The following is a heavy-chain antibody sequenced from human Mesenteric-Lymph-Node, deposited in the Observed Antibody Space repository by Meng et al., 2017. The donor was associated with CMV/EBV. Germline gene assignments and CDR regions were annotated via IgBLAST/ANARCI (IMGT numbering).Heavy chain of an antibody. CDR3: ARDLYSSSWYATSPDC. J-gene: IGHJ4*02. D-gene: IGHD6-13*01. Sequence: YTFTSYGISWVRQAPGQGLEWMGWISAYNGNTNYAQKLQGRVTMTTDTSTSTAYMELRSLRSDDTAVYYCARDLYSSSWYATSPDCWGQGTLVTVSS. CDR2: ISAYNGNT. CDR1: YTFTSYG. V-gene: IGHV1-18*04.